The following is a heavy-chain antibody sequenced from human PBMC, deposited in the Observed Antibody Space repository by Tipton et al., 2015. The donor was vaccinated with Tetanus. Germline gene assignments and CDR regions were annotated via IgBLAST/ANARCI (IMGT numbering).Heavy chain of an antibody. CDR3: ARDQARGARGWNYFAY. CDR2: IYNSGST. J-gene: IGHJ4*02. Sequence: LRLSCTVSGGSISSGGYYWSWIRQHPGKGLEWIGDIYNSGSTYYNPSLKSRVTTLVDTTKNQFSLKLKSVTAADAAVYYCARDQARGARGWNYFAYWGQGSLVTVSS. D-gene: IGHD1-26*01. V-gene: IGHV4-31*03. CDR1: GGSISSGGYY.